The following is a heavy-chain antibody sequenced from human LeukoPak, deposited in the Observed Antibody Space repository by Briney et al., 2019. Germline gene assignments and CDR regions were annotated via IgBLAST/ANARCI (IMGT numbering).Heavy chain of an antibody. D-gene: IGHD5-12*01. J-gene: IGHJ4*02. CDR1: GFTFSSYS. CDR2: ISSSSYI. CDR3: ARGGYDYLSGGPEFDY. Sequence: GGSLRLSCAASGFTFSSYSMNWVRQAPGKGLEWVSSISSSSYIYYADSVKGRFTTSRDNAKNSLYLQMNSLRAEDTAVYYCARGGYDYLSGGPEFDYWGQGTLVTVSS. V-gene: IGHV3-21*01.